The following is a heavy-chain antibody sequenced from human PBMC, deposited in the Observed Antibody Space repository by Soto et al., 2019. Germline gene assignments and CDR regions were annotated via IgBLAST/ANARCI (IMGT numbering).Heavy chain of an antibody. D-gene: IGHD4-17*01. J-gene: IGHJ1*01. Sequence: PSETLSLTCTVSGGSISSSSYYWGWIRQPPGKGLEWIGSIYYSGSTYYNPSLKSRVTISVDTSKNQFSLKLSSVTAADTAVYYCARHDVNDYGDYFFQHWGQGTLVTVSS. CDR1: GGSISSSSYY. CDR2: IYYSGST. V-gene: IGHV4-39*01. CDR3: ARHDVNDYGDYFFQH.